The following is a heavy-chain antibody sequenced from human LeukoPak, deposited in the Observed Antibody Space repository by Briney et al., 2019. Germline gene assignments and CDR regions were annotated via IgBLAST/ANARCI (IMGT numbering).Heavy chain of an antibody. D-gene: IGHD3-3*01. Sequence: HPGGSLRLSCAASGFTFSSYWMSWVRQAPGKGLEWVANIKQDGSEKYYVDSVKGRFTISRDNAKNSLYLQMNSLRAEATAVYYCARVLRFLEWLLFDYWGQGTLVTVSS. CDR2: IKQDGSEK. CDR1: GFTFSSYW. J-gene: IGHJ4*02. V-gene: IGHV3-7*01. CDR3: ARVLRFLEWLLFDY.